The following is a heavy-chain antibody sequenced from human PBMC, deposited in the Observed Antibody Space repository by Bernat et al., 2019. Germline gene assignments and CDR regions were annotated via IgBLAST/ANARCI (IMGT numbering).Heavy chain of an antibody. CDR3: ARGLGWFLP. J-gene: IGHJ1*01. D-gene: IGHD2-21*01. CDR1: GFTFSSYA. V-gene: IGHV3-7*01. Sequence: VQLVESGGGVVQPGRSLRLSCAASGFTFSSYAMHWVRQAPGKGLEWVANINQDGSEKQYVDSVKGRFTISRDNAKNSLYLQMNSLRAEDTAVYYCARGLGWFLPWGQGTLVTVSS. CDR2: INQDGSEK.